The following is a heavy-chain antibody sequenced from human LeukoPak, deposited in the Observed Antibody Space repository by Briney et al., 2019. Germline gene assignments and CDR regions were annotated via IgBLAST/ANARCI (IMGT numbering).Heavy chain of an antibody. CDR1: GGSISGSTYY. Sequence: PSETLSLTCTVSGGSISGSTYYWAWIRQPPGKGLEWIGSGFYTGSAYYNPSLKSRLTIFVDTSKNQFSLDLSSVTAADTAVYYCASMARATWGQGTLVTVSS. CDR3: ASMARAT. J-gene: IGHJ5*02. V-gene: IGHV4-39*01. CDR2: GFYTGSA. D-gene: IGHD3-10*01.